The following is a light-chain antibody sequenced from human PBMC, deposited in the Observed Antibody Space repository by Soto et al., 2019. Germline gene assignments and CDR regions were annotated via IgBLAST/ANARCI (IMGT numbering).Light chain of an antibody. Sequence: QSVLTQPPSVSGAPGQRVTISCTGSSSNIGAGYDIHWYQQLPGRAPKLLIYGTTNRPSGVPDRFSGSKSGTSASLAITGLQADDEADYYCQSYDSSLSDRVFGGGTKLTVL. CDR2: GTT. CDR3: QSYDSSLSDRV. V-gene: IGLV1-40*01. J-gene: IGLJ2*01. CDR1: SSNIGAGYD.